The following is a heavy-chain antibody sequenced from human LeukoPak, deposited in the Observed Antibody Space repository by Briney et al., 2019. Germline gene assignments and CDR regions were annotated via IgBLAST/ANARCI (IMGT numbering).Heavy chain of an antibody. J-gene: IGHJ4*02. Sequence: GASVKVSCKASGYTFTSYYMHWVRQAPGQGLEWMGIINPSGGSTSYAQKFQGRVTMTRDTSTSTVYMELSSLRSEDTAVYYCARGASLHGDQSRDYFDYWARAPWSPSPQ. CDR2: INPSGGST. V-gene: IGHV1-46*01. CDR3: ARGASLHGDQSRDYFDY. D-gene: IGHD4-17*01. CDR1: GYTFTSYY.